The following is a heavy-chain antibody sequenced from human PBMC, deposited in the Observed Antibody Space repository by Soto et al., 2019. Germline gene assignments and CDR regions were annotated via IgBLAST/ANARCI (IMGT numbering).Heavy chain of an antibody. CDR2: IYHYGSA. CDR1: GGSISSRPYS. CDR3: ARSGSHYGAKAFDF. Sequence: QLQLRESGSGLVKPSQTLSLTCAVSGGSISSRPYSWSWIRQPPGQGLEWIGYIYHYGSAYYNPFLKSRVTISLDRSKNQFSLNLNSVTAADTAVYYCARSGSHYGAKAFDFWGQGTMVTVSS. V-gene: IGHV4-30-2*01. D-gene: IGHD3-10*01. J-gene: IGHJ3*01.